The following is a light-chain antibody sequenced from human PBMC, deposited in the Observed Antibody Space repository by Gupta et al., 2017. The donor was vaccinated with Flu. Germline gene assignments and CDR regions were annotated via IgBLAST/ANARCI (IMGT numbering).Light chain of an antibody. Sequence: QSVLTQPPSASGTPGQRVTIPCSGSSSNIGSNTVNWYQQLPGTAPKLLIYSSNHRPSGVPDRFSGSKSGTSASLAISGLQSEDEADYYCAAWDDSLNGVVFGVGTKLTVL. CDR1: SSNIGSNT. CDR3: AAWDDSLNGVV. CDR2: SSN. J-gene: IGLJ2*01. V-gene: IGLV1-44*01.